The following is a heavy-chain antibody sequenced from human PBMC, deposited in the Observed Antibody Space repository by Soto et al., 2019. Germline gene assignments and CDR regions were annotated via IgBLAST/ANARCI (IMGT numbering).Heavy chain of an antibody. D-gene: IGHD6-19*01. CDR2: IWYDGSNK. CDR3: AKERSSGWSFDY. J-gene: IGHJ4*02. CDR1: GFTFSSYG. Sequence: GGSLRLSCAASGFTFSSYGMHWVRQAPGKGLEWVAVIWYDGSNKYYADSVKGRFTISRDNAKNSLYLHMNSLRAEDTAVFYCAKERSSGWSFDYWGQGTLVTVSS. V-gene: IGHV3-33*06.